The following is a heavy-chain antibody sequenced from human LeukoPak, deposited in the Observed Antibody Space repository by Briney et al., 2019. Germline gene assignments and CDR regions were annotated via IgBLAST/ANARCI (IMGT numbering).Heavy chain of an antibody. V-gene: IGHV3-72*01. D-gene: IGHD1-26*01. J-gene: IGHJ4*02. CDR1: GFSFSTYA. CDR3: TRHFFSD. Sequence: GRSLRLSCVASGFSFSTYAMHWARQAPGKGLEWVGRSRNKADSYTTYYAASVKGRFTISRDDSKNSLYLQMNSLKAEDTAVYYCTRHFFSDWGQGTLVTVSS. CDR2: SRNKADSYTT.